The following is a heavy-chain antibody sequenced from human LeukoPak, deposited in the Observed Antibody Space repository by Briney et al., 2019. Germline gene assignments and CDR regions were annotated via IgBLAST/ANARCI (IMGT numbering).Heavy chain of an antibody. CDR1: GDSVSSNSAA. CDR3: AREMQEAEYSSSVDALDI. V-gene: IGHV6-1*01. Sequence: SQTLSLTCAISGDSVSSNSAAWNWIRQSPSRGLEWLGRTYYRSKWYNDYAVSVKSRITINPDTSKNQFSLQLNSVTPEDTAVYYCAREMQEAEYSSSVDALDIWGQGTMVTVSS. CDR2: TYYRSKWYN. J-gene: IGHJ3*02. D-gene: IGHD6-6*01.